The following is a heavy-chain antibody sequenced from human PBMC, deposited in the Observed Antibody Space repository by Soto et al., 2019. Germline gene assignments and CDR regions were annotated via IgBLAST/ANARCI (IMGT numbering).Heavy chain of an antibody. Sequence: QVQLQESGPGLVKPSQTLSLTCTVSGGSISSGGYYWSWIRQHPGKGLEWIGYIYYSGSTYYNPSLKSRVTISVDTSKNQFSPKLSSVTAADTAVYYCASGYCSGGSCYSEIIDYWGQGTLVTVSS. D-gene: IGHD2-15*01. V-gene: IGHV4-31*03. CDR2: IYYSGST. J-gene: IGHJ4*02. CDR3: ASGYCSGGSCYSEIIDY. CDR1: GGSISSGGYY.